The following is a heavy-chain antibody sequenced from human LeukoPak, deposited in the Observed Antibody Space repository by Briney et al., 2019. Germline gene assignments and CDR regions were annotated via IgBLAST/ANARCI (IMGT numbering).Heavy chain of an antibody. J-gene: IGHJ3*02. V-gene: IGHV3-66*02. CDR1: GFTVSSKY. CDR2: IYSGGST. CDR3: ARAGTSYAFDI. D-gene: IGHD1-1*01. Sequence: GGSLRLSCAASGFTVSSKYMSWVRQAPGKGLEWVSVIYSGGSTYYADSVKGRFTISRDNSKNTLYLQMNSLRAEDTAVYYCARAGTSYAFDIWGQGTMVTVSS.